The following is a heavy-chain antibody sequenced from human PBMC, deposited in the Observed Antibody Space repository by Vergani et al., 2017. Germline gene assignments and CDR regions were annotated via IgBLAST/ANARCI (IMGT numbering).Heavy chain of an antibody. CDR3: TTDYGGSYPFDY. D-gene: IGHD1-26*01. Sequence: EVQLVESGGGLVKPGGSLRLSCAASGFTFSNAWMSWVRQAPGKGLEWVGRIKSKTDGGTTDYAAPVKGRFTISRDDSKNTLYLQMNSLKTEDTAVYYCTTDYGGSYPFDYWGQGTLVTVSS. CDR2: IKSKTDGGTT. J-gene: IGHJ4*02. CDR1: GFTFSNAW. V-gene: IGHV3-15*01.